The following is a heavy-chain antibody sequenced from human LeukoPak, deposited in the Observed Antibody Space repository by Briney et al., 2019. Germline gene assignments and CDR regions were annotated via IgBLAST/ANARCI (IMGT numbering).Heavy chain of an antibody. Sequence: ASVKVSCKASGYTFTGYYMHWVRQAPGQGLEWMGWINPNSGGTNYVQKFQGRVTMTRDTSISTAYMELSRLRSDDTAVYYCARDRRPIAARSANWFDPWGQGTLVTVSS. CDR2: INPNSGGT. D-gene: IGHD6-6*01. J-gene: IGHJ5*02. CDR3: ARDRRPIAARSANWFDP. V-gene: IGHV1-2*02. CDR1: GYTFTGYY.